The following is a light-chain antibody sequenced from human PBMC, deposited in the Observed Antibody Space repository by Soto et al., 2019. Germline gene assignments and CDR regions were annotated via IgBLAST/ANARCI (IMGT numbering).Light chain of an antibody. CDR1: QSLLHSNGYNY. Sequence: DIVMTQSPLSLPVTPGEPASISCRSSQSLLHSNGYNYLDWYLQKPGQSPQLLIYLGSNRASGVPERFRGSGSGTDFTLKISRVEAEDVGVYYCMQALQTPPAFGGGTKVEI. CDR2: LGS. V-gene: IGKV2-28*01. J-gene: IGKJ4*01. CDR3: MQALQTPPA.